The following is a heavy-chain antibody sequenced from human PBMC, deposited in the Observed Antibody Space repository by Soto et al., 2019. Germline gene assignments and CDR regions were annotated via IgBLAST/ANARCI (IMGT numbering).Heavy chain of an antibody. D-gene: IGHD3-10*01. V-gene: IGHV4-34*01. CDR3: ARVKLITMVRGVKSSWFDP. CDR2: INHSGST. CDR1: GGSFSGYY. J-gene: IGHJ5*02. Sequence: QVQLQQWGAGLLKPSETLSLTCAVYGGSFSGYYWSWIRQPPGKGLEWIGEINHSGSTNYNPSLKSRVTISVDTSKNQFSLKLSSVTAADTAVYYCARVKLITMVRGVKSSWFDPWGQGTLVTVSS.